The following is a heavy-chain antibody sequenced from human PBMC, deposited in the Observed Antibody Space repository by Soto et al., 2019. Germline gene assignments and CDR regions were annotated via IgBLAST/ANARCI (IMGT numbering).Heavy chain of an antibody. J-gene: IGHJ4*02. D-gene: IGHD6-13*01. CDR2: IWYDGSNK. Sequence: QVQLVESGGGVVQPGRSLRLSCAASGFTFRSYGIHWVRQAPGKGLAWVAVIWYDGSNKYYADSVKGRFTISRDDSKNTLYLQMNSLRAEDTAVYYCARVSIAAAYDYWGQGTLVTVSS. CDR1: GFTFRSYG. V-gene: IGHV3-33*01. CDR3: ARVSIAAAYDY.